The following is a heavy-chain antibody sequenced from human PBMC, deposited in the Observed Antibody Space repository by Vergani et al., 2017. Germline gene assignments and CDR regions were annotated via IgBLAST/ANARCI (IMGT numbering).Heavy chain of an antibody. CDR3: ATNRLGGYWYFDL. V-gene: IGHV4-30-2*03. Sequence: QLQLQESGSGLVKPSQTLSLTCAVSGGSISSGGYSWSWIRQPPGKGLEWIGSIYYSGSTYYNPSLKSRVTISVDTSKNQFSLKLSSVTAADTAVYYCATNRLGGYWYFDLWGRGTLVTVSS. J-gene: IGHJ2*01. CDR1: GGSISSGGYS. D-gene: IGHD1-14*01. CDR2: IYYSGST.